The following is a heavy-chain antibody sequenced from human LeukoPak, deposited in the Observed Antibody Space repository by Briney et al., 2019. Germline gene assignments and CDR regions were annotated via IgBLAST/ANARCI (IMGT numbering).Heavy chain of an antibody. CDR1: GYTFTSYG. J-gene: IGHJ3*02. V-gene: IGHV1-18*01. Sequence: ASVKGSCKASGYTFTSYGISWVRQAPGQRLEWMGWISAYNGNTNYAQKLQGRVTMTTDTSTSTAYMELRSLRSDDTAVYYCARVAVITMVAFDIWGLGTMVTVSS. D-gene: IGHD3-10*01. CDR2: ISAYNGNT. CDR3: ARVAVITMVAFDI.